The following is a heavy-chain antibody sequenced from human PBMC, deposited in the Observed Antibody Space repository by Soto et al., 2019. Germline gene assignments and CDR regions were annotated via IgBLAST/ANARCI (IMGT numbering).Heavy chain of an antibody. D-gene: IGHD4-17*01. J-gene: IGHJ4*02. CDR3: ARAGGTTVTGLWHFDS. CDR2: IWYDGTQK. V-gene: IGHV3-33*01. CDR1: GFTFNTYS. Sequence: QVQLEESGGGVVQPGGSLRLSCAASGFTFNTYSMHWVRQPPGKGLAWLAAIWYDGTQKYYADSVKGGFIISRDNSKKTLYLEMNSRRAEDTAVYYCARAGGTTVTGLWHFDSWGKGTLVTVSS.